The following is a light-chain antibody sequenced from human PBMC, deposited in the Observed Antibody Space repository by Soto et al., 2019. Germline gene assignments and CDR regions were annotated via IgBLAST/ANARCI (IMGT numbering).Light chain of an antibody. CDR3: CSFARSNTWL. CDR1: SSDVGGYDL. Sequence: QSALTQPASVSGSPGQSITISCTGTSSDVGGYDLVSWYQQHPGTAPKLMIYDASKRPSGVSHRFSGSKSGNTASLTISGLQAEDEADYYCCSFARSNTWLFGGGTKLTVL. J-gene: IGLJ3*02. CDR2: DAS. V-gene: IGLV2-23*01.